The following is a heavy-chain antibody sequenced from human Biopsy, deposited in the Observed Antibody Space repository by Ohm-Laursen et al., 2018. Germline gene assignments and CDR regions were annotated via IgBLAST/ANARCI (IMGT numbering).Heavy chain of an antibody. V-gene: IGHV4-4*07. J-gene: IGHJ3*01. CDR2: IYPGGST. CDR1: GGDINNYY. Sequence: GTLSLTCNVSGGDINNYYWSWIRQPAGKGLEWIGRIYPGGSTNYNPSLKSRVTMSLDTSKKQLSLRLRSVTAADTAMYYRASVVLGPTNDAFDLWGQGTMVVVSS. CDR3: ASVVLGPTNDAFDL. D-gene: IGHD3-22*01.